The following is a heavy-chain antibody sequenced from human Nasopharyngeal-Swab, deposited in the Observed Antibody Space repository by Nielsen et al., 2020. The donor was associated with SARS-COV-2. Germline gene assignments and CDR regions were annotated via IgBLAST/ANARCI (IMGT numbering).Heavy chain of an antibody. Sequence: ASAKVSCKASGYSLMSQAMHWVRQAPGQRLEWMGWITAANGNTEYSRKFHDRLTLSSETSANTAYMDLSGLRSEDTALYYCVRDDGRSWLLDKWGQGTLVTVSA. CDR1: GYSLMSQA. D-gene: IGHD6-13*01. J-gene: IGHJ4*02. V-gene: IGHV1-3*01. CDR3: VRDDGRSWLLDK. CDR2: ITAANGNT.